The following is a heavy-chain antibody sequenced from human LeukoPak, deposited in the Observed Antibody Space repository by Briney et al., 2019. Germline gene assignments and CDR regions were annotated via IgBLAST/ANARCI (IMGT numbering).Heavy chain of an antibody. CDR1: GFTFSDYY. CDR3: ARSGGWYFDY. V-gene: IGHV3-11*03. CDR2: ISSSSSYT. D-gene: IGHD6-19*01. J-gene: IGHJ4*02. Sequence: GGSLRLSCAASGFTFSDYYMSWIRQAPGKGLEWVPYISSSSSYTNYADSVKGRFTISRDNAKNSLYLQMNSLRAEDTAVYYCARSGGWYFDYWGQGTLVTVSS.